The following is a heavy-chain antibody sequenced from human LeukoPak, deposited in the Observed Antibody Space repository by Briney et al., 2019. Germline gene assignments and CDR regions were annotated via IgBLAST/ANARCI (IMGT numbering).Heavy chain of an antibody. CDR1: GFTFSSYG. CDR3: AKVKWVAAAALDY. D-gene: IGHD6-13*01. CDR2: ISYDGSNK. Sequence: GGSLRLSCAASGFTFSSYGMHWVRQAPGKGLEWVAVISYDGSNKYYADSVKGRFTISRDNSKNTLYLQKNSLRAEDTAVYYCAKVKWVAAAALDYWGQGTLVPVSS. J-gene: IGHJ4*02. V-gene: IGHV3-30*18.